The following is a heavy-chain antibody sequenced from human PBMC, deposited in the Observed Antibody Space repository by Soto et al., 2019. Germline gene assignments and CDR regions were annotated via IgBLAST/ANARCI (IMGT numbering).Heavy chain of an antibody. CDR1: GFTFSSYA. D-gene: IGHD1-26*01. CDR2: ISYDGSNK. J-gene: IGHJ4*02. V-gene: IGHV3-30-3*01. Sequence: QVQLVESGGGVVQPGRSLRLSCAASGFTFSSYAMHWVRQAPGKGLEWVAVISYDGSNKYCADSVKGRFTISRDNSKNTLYLQMNSLRAEDTAVYYCAREPSKLARRGMDYWGQGTLVTVSS. CDR3: AREPSKLARRGMDY.